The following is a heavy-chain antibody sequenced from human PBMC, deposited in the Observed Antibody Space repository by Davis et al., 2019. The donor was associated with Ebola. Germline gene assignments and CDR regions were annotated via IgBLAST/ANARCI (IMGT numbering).Heavy chain of an antibody. CDR2: ISGSGGNT. V-gene: IGHV3-23*01. D-gene: IGHD1-14*01. CDR1: VITFSSYA. CDR3: AKGPLEGFDY. J-gene: IGHJ4*02. Sequence: GESLKISCADSVITFSSYAMTWVRQAPGKGLEWVSAISGSGGNTYYADSVKGRFTISRDNSKNTLYLQMNSLRAEDTAVYYCAKGPLEGFDYWAQGTLVTVSS.